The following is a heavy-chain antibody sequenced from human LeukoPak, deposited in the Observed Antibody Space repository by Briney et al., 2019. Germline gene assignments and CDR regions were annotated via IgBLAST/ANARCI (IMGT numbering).Heavy chain of an antibody. Sequence: GGSLRLSGAASGFTLNTNDMNWVRQGPGKGLEGGSIMYRWGSAFYTDSVKGLFTLTRDESKNMMFLQINPLRPDDTAMYYCVRQGGGDNCRWGQGALVTVSS. D-gene: IGHD4-23*01. CDR2: MYRWGSA. CDR1: GFTLNTND. CDR3: VRQGGGDNCR. J-gene: IGHJ4*01. V-gene: IGHV3-66*02.